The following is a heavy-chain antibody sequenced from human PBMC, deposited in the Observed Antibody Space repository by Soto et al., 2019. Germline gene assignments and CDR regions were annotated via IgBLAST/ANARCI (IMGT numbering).Heavy chain of an antibody. CDR1: GGSFSGYY. J-gene: IGHJ6*02. V-gene: IGHV4-34*01. Sequence: SETLSLTCAVYGGSFSGYYWSWIRQPPGKGLEWIGEINHSGSTNYNPSLKSRVTISVDTSKNQFSLKLSSVTAADTAVYYCAMGGLGVITDYYYYYGMDVWGQGTTVTVSS. D-gene: IGHD3-22*01. CDR3: AMGGLGVITDYYYYYGMDV. CDR2: INHSGST.